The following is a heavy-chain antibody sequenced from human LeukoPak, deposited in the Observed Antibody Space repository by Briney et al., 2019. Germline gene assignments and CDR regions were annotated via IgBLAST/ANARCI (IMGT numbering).Heavy chain of an antibody. CDR1: GGSISSYY. J-gene: IGHJ4*02. D-gene: IGHD5-12*01. CDR2: IYPSGST. V-gene: IGHV4-4*07. Sequence: SETLSLTFTVSGGSISSYYWSWIRQPAGKGLEWIGRIYPSGSTNYNPSLKSRVTMSVDTSKNHFSLNLSSVTAADTAVYYCARDGHSDTSRALDYWGQGTLVTVSS. CDR3: ARDGHSDTSRALDY.